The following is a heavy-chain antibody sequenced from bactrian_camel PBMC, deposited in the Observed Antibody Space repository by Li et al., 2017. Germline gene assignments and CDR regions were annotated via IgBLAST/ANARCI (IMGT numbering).Heavy chain of an antibody. CDR1: GFTFSTYC. CDR2: IGSGRST. Sequence: HVQLVESGGGLVQPGGSLRLSCAASGFTFSTYCMGWFRQAPGKEREGVATIGSGRSTTYADSVKGRFTISLDQGVNTVFLQMNSLKPEDTAWYYCAAALLPSRECALIESKYGHWGQGTQVTVS. CDR3: AAALLPSRECALIESKYGH. D-gene: IGHD2*01. J-gene: IGHJ4*01. V-gene: IGHV3S53*01.